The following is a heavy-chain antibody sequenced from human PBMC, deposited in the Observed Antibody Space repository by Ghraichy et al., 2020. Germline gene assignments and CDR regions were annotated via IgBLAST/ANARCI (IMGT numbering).Heavy chain of an antibody. CDR3: ARRDLYESSGQRYLEAFDL. CDR2: ISTKSRHT. Sequence: GGSLRLSCAASGFSFSAYYMGWVRQAPGKGLEWVSSISTKSRHTSYPDSVKGRFTISRDNVKKSLFLQMNSLRPEDTAVYYCARRDLYESSGQRYLEAFDLWGQGTMVTVSS. CDR1: GFSFSAYY. D-gene: IGHD3-22*01. J-gene: IGHJ3*01. V-gene: IGHV3-21*01.